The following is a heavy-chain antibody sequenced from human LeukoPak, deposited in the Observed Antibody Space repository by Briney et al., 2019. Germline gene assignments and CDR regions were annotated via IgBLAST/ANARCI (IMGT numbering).Heavy chain of an antibody. Sequence: GGSLRLSCAASGFTFSNYWMHWVRQAPGKGLEYVSAISSNGGSTYYANSVKGRFTISRDNSKNTLYLQMGSLRAEDMAVYYCAGSTSGDYYYYYMDVWGKGTTVTVSS. CDR2: ISSNGGST. CDR3: AGSTSGDYYYYYMDV. D-gene: IGHD2-2*01. V-gene: IGHV3-64*01. CDR1: GFTFSNYW. J-gene: IGHJ6*03.